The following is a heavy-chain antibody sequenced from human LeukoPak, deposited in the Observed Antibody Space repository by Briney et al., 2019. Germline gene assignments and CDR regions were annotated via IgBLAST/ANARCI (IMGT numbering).Heavy chain of an antibody. V-gene: IGHV3-23*01. CDR1: GFSFSTYT. Sequence: GGSLRLSCAASGFSFSTYTMNWVRQAPGKGLEWVSAINGRGDSTFYADSVKGQFTISRDNSKSTVYLQMNSLRADDTAVYYCAKERQTGDYFASDFWGQGTLVTVSS. J-gene: IGHJ4*02. CDR2: INGRGDST. CDR3: AKERQTGDYFASDF. D-gene: IGHD4-17*01.